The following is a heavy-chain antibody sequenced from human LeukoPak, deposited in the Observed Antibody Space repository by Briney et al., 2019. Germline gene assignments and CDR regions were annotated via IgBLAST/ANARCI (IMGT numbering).Heavy chain of an antibody. CDR2: INPSGGST. Sequence: GASVKVSCKASGYTFTSFYRHWVRQAPGQGLEWMGIINPSGGSTSYAQKFQGRVTMTRDTSTSTVYMELSSPRFEDTAVYYCASSSGWYDAFDIWGQGTMVTVSS. CDR3: ASSSGWYDAFDI. V-gene: IGHV1-46*03. CDR1: GYTFTSFY. J-gene: IGHJ3*02. D-gene: IGHD6-19*01.